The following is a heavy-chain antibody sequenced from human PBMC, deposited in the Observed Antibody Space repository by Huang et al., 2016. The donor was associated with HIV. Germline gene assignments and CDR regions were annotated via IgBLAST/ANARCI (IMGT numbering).Heavy chain of an antibody. D-gene: IGHD6-19*01. V-gene: IGHV3-30*03. J-gene: IGHJ1*01. Sequence: QVQLVESGGGVVQPGRSLRLSCAASGFIFSNYGMHWVRQAQGKGLEWVAIISYDGSNKYYTDSVKGRFSISRDNSKNTLYLQMNSLRAEETAVYYCALKGDSSGWEYFRHWGQGTLVTVSS. CDR2: ISYDGSNK. CDR1: GFIFSNYG. CDR3: ALKGDSSGWEYFRH.